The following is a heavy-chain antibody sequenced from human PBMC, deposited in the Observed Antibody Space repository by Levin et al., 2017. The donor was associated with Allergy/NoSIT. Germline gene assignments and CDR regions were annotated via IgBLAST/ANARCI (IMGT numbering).Heavy chain of an antibody. CDR3: ARDSYYGDYRIGWYFDL. D-gene: IGHD4-17*01. Sequence: ETLSLTCTVSGGSISSYYWSWIRQPPGKGLEWIGYIYYSGSTNYNPSLKSRVTISVDTSKNQFSLKLSSVTAADTAVYYCARDSYYGDYRIGWYFDLWGRGTLVTVSS. CDR1: GGSISSYY. CDR2: IYYSGST. J-gene: IGHJ2*01. V-gene: IGHV4-59*01.